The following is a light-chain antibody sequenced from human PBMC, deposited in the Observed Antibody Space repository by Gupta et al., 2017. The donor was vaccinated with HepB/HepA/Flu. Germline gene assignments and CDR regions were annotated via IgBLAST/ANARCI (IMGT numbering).Light chain of an antibody. CDR3: QHYDNRHT. CDR2: DAS. V-gene: IGKV1-33*01. Sequence: DIQFTQSPSPLSASVGARVTITCQASQDISNYLNWYQQKPEKAPKLLIYDASNLETGVPSRFSGSGSGTDFTFTISSLQHEDIATYYCQHYDNRHTFGGGTKVEIK. J-gene: IGKJ4*01. CDR1: QDISNY.